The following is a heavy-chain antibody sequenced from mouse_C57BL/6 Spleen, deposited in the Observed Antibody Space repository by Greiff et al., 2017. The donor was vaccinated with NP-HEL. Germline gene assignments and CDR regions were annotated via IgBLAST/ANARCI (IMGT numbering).Heavy chain of an antibody. CDR1: GYTFTSYG. D-gene: IGHD2-1*01. CDR2: IYIGNGYT. Sequence: EVKLMESGAELVRPGSSVKMSCKTSGYTFTSYGINWVKQRPGQGLEWIGYIYIGNGYTEYNEKFKGKATLTSDTSSSTAYMQLSSLTSEDSAIYFCARRIYYGKRDYFDYWGQGTTLTVSS. CDR3: ARRIYYGKRDYFDY. V-gene: IGHV1-58*01. J-gene: IGHJ2*01.